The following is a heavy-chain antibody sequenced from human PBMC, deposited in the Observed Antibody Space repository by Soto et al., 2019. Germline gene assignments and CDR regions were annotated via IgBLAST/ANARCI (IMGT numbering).Heavy chain of an antibody. CDR3: AKDAITMVRGVISYYGMDV. Sequence: EVQLVESGGGLVQPGRSLRLSCAASGFTFDDYAMHWVRQAPGKGLEWVSGISWNSGSIGYADSVKGRFTISRDNAKNSLYQQMNSLRAEDTALYYCAKDAITMVRGVISYYGMDVWGQGTTVTVSS. CDR2: ISWNSGSI. V-gene: IGHV3-9*01. D-gene: IGHD3-10*01. J-gene: IGHJ6*02. CDR1: GFTFDDYA.